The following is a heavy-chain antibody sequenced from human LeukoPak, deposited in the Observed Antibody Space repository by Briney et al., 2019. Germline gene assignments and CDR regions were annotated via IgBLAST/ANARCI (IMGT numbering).Heavy chain of an antibody. CDR1: GFTFSSYS. D-gene: IGHD5/OR15-5a*01. CDR2: ISSSSSYI. J-gene: IGHJ3*02. CDR3: ASQAVFDAFDI. V-gene: IGHV3-21*01. Sequence: GGSLRLSCAASGFTFSSYSMNWVRQAPGKGLEWVSSISSSSSYIYYADSVKGRFTISRDNAKNSLYLQMNSLRAEDTAVYYCASQAVFDAFDIWGQGTIVTVSS.